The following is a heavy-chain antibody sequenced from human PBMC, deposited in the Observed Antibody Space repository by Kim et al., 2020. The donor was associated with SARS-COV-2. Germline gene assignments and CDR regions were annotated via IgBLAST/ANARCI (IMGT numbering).Heavy chain of an antibody. CDR1: GYSISSGYY. CDR2: IYHSGST. CDR3: ARFTSWVN. V-gene: IGHV4-38-2*02. D-gene: IGHD2-2*01. Sequence: SETLSLICTVSGYSISSGYYWGWIRQPPGKGLEWIGSIYHSGSTYYNPSLKSRVTISVDTSKNQFSLKLSSVTAADTAVYYCARFTSWVNWGQGTLVTVSS. J-gene: IGHJ4*02.